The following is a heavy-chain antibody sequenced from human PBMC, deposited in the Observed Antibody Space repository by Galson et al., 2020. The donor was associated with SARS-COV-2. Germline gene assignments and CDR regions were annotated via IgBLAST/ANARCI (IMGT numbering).Heavy chain of an antibody. D-gene: IGHD6-6*01. V-gene: IGHV3-23*01. CDR2: ISGSDDST. Sequence: GGSLRLSCAASGFAFSNYAMSWVRQAPGKGLEWVSSISGSDDSTYYADSVKGRLSISRDKSKKILYLEMSSLRVEDMAVYYCATQVAARPHWYFDLWGRGTLVIVSS. CDR1: GFAFSNYA. CDR3: ATQVAARPHWYFDL. J-gene: IGHJ2*01.